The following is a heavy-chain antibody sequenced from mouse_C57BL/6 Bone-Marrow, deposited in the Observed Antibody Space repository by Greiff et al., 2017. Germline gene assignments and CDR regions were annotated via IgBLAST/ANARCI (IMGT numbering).Heavy chain of an antibody. V-gene: IGHV1-22*01. CDR3: SRRRGYWYVDF. J-gene: IGHJ1*03. CDR2: INPNNGGT. CDR1: GYTFTDYN. Sequence: VQLQQSGPELVKPGASVKMSCKASGYTFTDYNMHWVKQSHGKSLEWIGYINPNNGGTSYNQKFKGKATLTVNQSSSTAYMELRSLTSEDSAVYFYSRRRGYWYVDFGGTGTTVTVSA.